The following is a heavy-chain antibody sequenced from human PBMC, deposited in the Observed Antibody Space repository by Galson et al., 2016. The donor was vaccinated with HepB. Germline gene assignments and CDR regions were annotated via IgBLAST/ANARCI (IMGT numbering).Heavy chain of an antibody. CDR1: GDSVSSNSAS. J-gene: IGHJ4*02. V-gene: IGHV6-1*01. CDR3: ARDLGGAYGTGRSFDY. Sequence: CAISGDSVSSNSASWNWIRQSPSRGLEWLGRTYYRSKWYNDYAPSVKSRISINPDTSENQFSLQLDSVTPDDTAVYYCARDLGGAYGTGRSFDYWGQGTLVTVSS. D-gene: IGHD1-1*01. CDR2: TYYRSKWYN.